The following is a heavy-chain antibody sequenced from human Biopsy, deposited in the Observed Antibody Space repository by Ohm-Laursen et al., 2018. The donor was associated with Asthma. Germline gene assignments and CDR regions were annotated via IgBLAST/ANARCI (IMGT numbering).Heavy chain of an antibody. CDR1: YGSITSGGYY. CDR2: IYCSRST. J-gene: IGHJ4*02. V-gene: IGHV4-31*03. Sequence: TLSLTCTVSYGSITSGGYYWTWIRQHPGKGLEWIGFIYCSRSTYYNPSLKSRVSISIDTSKNQFSLKLSSVTAADTAVYYCARAQDYYDSRGYYRSFDYWGQGTLVTVSS. D-gene: IGHD3-22*01. CDR3: ARAQDYYDSRGYYRSFDY.